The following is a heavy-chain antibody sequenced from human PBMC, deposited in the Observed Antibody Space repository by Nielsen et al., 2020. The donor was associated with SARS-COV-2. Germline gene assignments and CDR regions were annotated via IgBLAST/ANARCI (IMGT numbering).Heavy chain of an antibody. CDR1: GFTFSSYG. V-gene: IGHV3-33*01. Sequence: GSLRLSCAASGFTFSSYGMHWVRQAPGKGLEWVAVIWNDGSNKYYADSVKGRFTISSDNSKNTLYLQMNSLRAEDTAVYYCARDREAANQWLVTDYWGQGTLVTVSS. J-gene: IGHJ4*02. CDR3: ARDREAANQWLVTDY. D-gene: IGHD6-19*01. CDR2: IWNDGSNK.